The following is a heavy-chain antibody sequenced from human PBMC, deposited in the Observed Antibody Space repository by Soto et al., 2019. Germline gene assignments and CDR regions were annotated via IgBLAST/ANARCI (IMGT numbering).Heavy chain of an antibody. V-gene: IGHV4-38-2*01. CDR2: IYHSGST. J-gene: IGHJ4*02. Sequence: SETLSLTCAFSGYSISIGYYWGWIRQPPGKGLEWIGTIYHSGSTYYNPSLKSRVTIPIDTSKNQFSLKLTSVTAADTAMYYCARGHYSNPYDNWGQGTLVTVSS. D-gene: IGHD4-4*01. CDR1: GYSISIGYY. CDR3: ARGHYSNPYDN.